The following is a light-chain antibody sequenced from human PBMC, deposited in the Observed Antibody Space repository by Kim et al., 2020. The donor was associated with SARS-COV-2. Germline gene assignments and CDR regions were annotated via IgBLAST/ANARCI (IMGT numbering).Light chain of an antibody. CDR2: FDN. Sequence: GQWVSIPCSGSSSNIGTNTLNCYQLLPATAPNLVIYFDNHRPSGVPDRFSGSKSATSASLAISGLQSEDEAEYYCAAWDDRLDGVLFGGGTQLTVL. CDR1: SSNIGTNT. J-gene: IGLJ2*01. V-gene: IGLV1-44*01. CDR3: AAWDDRLDGVL.